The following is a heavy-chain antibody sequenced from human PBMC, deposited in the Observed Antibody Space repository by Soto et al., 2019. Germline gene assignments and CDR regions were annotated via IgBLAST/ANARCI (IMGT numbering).Heavy chain of an antibody. CDR1: GGSISSGGYY. Sequence: SETLSLTCTVSGGSISSGGYYWSWIRQHPGKGLEWIGYIYYSGSTYYNPSLKSRVTISVDTSKNQFSLKLSSVTAADTAVYYCATLLRHQYYFDYWGQGTLVTVSS. D-gene: IGHD1-26*01. CDR3: ATLLRHQYYFDY. J-gene: IGHJ4*02. V-gene: IGHV4-31*03. CDR2: IYYSGST.